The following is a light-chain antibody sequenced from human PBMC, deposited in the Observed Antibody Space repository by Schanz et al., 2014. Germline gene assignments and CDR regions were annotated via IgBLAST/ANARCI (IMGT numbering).Light chain of an antibody. V-gene: IGLV1-40*01. J-gene: IGLJ3*02. CDR2: GNT. CDR3: ASWYDSLNARV. CDR1: SSSIGAGYG. Sequence: QSVLTQPPSVSGVPGQTVTISCTGSSSSIGAGYGVHWYQQLPGTAPKLIIYGNTNRPSGVPDRFSGSKSGTSASLAISGLQSEDEADYYCASWYDSLNARVFGGGTKLTV.